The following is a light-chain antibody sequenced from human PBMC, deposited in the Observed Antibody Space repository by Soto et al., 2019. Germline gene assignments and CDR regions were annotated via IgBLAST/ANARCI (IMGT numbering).Light chain of an antibody. J-gene: IGKJ1*01. CDR3: QQANSFPWT. CDR2: AAS. V-gene: IGKV1-12*01. CDR1: QGISSR. Sequence: DIQMTQSQSSVSASVGDRVTITCRASQGISSRLAWYQQKPGKAPKLLIYAASSLQSGVPSRFSGSASGTDFTLTISSLQPEAFATYYCQQANSFPWTFGQGTKVEIK.